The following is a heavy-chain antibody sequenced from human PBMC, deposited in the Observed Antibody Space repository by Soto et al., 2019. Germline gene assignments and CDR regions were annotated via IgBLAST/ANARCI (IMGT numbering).Heavy chain of an antibody. Sequence: EVQLVESGGGLVKPGGSLRLSCAASGFTFSSYSMNWVRQAPGKGLEWVSAISSSSSYIYYADSVKGRFTISRDNAKNPLYLQMNSVRAEGKAVYCCARGTLVPAAMCHGMGVWGQGTTVTVS. CDR3: ARGTLVPAAMCHGMGV. CDR2: ISSSSSYI. D-gene: IGHD2-2*01. J-gene: IGHJ6*02. CDR1: GFTFSSYS. V-gene: IGHV3-21*01.